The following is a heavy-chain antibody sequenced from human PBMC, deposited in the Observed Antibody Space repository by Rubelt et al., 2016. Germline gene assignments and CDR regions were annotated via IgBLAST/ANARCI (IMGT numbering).Heavy chain of an antibody. CDR3: ARDAGDTYYDDSSGYYYPDF. Sequence: QVQLVESGGGVVQPGRSLRLSCAASGFTFSTYNMHWVRQAPGKGLEWVAVIWYDGSTKYYADSVKGRFTISRDNSKNPLYLQMNSLRAEDTAVYDGARDAGDTYYDDSSGYYYPDFWGQGTLVTVSS. J-gene: IGHJ4*02. CDR2: IWYDGSTK. CDR1: GFTFSTYN. V-gene: IGHV3-33*01. D-gene: IGHD3-22*01.